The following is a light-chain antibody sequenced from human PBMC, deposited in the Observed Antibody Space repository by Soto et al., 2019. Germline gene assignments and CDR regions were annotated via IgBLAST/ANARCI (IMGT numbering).Light chain of an antibody. CDR3: SSYPGSDTYLV. Sequence: QSALTQPASVSGSPGQSITISCTGTSSDVGGYNLVSWYLQHPGKAPKLMIYEVTKRPSGVSHRFSGSKSGNTASLTISGLQAEDEADYYCSSYPGSDTYLVFGGGTKLTVL. CDR1: SSDVGGYNL. V-gene: IGLV2-23*02. CDR2: EVT. J-gene: IGLJ2*01.